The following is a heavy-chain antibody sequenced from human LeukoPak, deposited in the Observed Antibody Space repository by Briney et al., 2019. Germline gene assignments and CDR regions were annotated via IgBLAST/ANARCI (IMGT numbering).Heavy chain of an antibody. J-gene: IGHJ4*02. D-gene: IGHD6-6*01. CDR1: DVSISSGGYY. CDR2: IYYSGST. CDR3: ARLWWSGSSYFDY. V-gene: IGHV4-30-4*08. Sequence: SETLSLTCTVSDVSISSGGYYWSWIRQPPGKGLEWIGYIYYSGSTYYNPSLKSRLTISVDTSKNQFSLKLSSVTAADTAVYYCARLWWSGSSYFDYWGQGTLVTVSS.